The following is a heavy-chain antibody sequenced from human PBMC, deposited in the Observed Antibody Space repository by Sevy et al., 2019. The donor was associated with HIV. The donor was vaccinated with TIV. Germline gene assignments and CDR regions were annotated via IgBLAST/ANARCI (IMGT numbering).Heavy chain of an antibody. CDR3: AQGYYFTY. J-gene: IGHJ4*02. Sequence: ASVKVSCKASRSTFVSNDINWLRQAPGQGLEWVGWMRPNSGEVGYAQKFQGRVTMTRNISITTAYMELGRLRFDDTAVYYCAQGYYFTYWCQGTVVTVSS. D-gene: IGHD3-22*01. CDR1: RSTFVSND. V-gene: IGHV1-8*01. CDR2: MRPNSGEV.